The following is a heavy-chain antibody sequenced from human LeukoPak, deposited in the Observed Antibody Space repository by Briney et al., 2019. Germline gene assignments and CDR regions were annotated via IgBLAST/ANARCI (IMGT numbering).Heavy chain of an antibody. D-gene: IGHD5-12*01. V-gene: IGHV4-39*01. CDR3: ARAPLVATIPYYYYYGMDV. CDR1: GGSISSSSYY. J-gene: IGHJ6*02. Sequence: SETLSLTCTVSGGSISSSSYYWGWIRQPPGKGLEWIGSIYYSGSTYYNPSLKSRVTRSVDTSNNQLPLKLSSLPAAATAVYYCARAPLVATIPYYYYYGMDVWGQGTTVTVSS. CDR2: IYYSGST.